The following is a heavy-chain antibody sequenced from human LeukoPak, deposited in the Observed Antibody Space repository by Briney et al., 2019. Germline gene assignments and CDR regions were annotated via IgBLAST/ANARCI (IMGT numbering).Heavy chain of an antibody. V-gene: IGHV1-18*01. CDR2: ISAYNGNT. CDR3: ARAYCGGDCYTYHGPQMMENWYFDL. Sequence: ASVTVSCKASGYTFTSYGISWVRQAPGQGLERMGWISAYNGNTNYAQKLQGRVTMTTDTSTSTAYMELRSLRSDDTAVYYCARAYCGGDCYTYHGPQMMENWYFDLWGRGTLVTVSS. J-gene: IGHJ2*01. D-gene: IGHD2-21*02. CDR1: GYTFTSYG.